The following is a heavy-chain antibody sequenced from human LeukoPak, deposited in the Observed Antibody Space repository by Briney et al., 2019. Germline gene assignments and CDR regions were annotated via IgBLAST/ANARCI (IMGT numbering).Heavy chain of an antibody. CDR3: ARDGYSYGMAFDY. D-gene: IGHD5-18*01. Sequence: KPSETLSLTCTVSGGSMSNYYWNWVRQPPGKGLEWIGYIYYSGSTNYNPSLKSRVTISVDTSKNQFSLKLSSVTAADTAVYYCARDGYSYGMAFDYWGQGTLVTVSS. CDR2: IYYSGST. V-gene: IGHV4-59*01. CDR1: GGSMSNYY. J-gene: IGHJ4*02.